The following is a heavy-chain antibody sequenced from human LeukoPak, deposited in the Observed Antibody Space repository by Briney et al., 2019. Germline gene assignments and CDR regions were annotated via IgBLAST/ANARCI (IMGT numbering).Heavy chain of an antibody. Sequence: GGSLRLSCAASGFAFSSYAMHWVRQAPGKGLEFVSAISGNGGSTYYANSVKGRFTISRDNSKNTLYLQMGSLRPEDMAVYYCARIGGTVTTNYFDYRGERTLGTVSS. D-gene: IGHD4-17*01. CDR1: GFAFSSYA. V-gene: IGHV3-64*01. CDR2: ISGNGGST. J-gene: IGHJ4*02. CDR3: ARIGGTVTTNYFDY.